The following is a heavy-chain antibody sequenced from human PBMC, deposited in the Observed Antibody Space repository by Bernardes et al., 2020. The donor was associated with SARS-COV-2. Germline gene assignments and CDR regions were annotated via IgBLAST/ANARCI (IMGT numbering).Heavy chain of an antibody. CDR2: INPTSGGT. CDR3: AVEEAYCGGDCPSTPYVDY. D-gene: IGHD2-21*02. J-gene: IGHJ4*02. CDR1: GYTFTGYY. Sequence: ASVKVSCKASGYTFTGYYMHWVRQAPGHGLEWMGLINPTSGGTNSAQKFQGRVTMTRDTSISTAYMELSRLRSDDTAVYYCAVEEAYCGGDCPSTPYVDYWGQGTLVTVSS. V-gene: IGHV1-2*02.